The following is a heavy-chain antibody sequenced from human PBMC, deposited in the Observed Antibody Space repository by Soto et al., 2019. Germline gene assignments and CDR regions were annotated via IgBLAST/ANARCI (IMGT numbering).Heavy chain of an antibody. CDR3: AKELSGFFDY. V-gene: IGHV3-23*01. CDR2: VSPNSGSS. Sequence: GFTFSSYVMSWVRQAPGQGLEWVSTVSPNSGSSYYADSVKGRFTISRDNSRNTLYLQMNSLRADDTAVYYCAKELSGFFDYWGQGSPVTVSS. CDR1: GFTFSSYV. D-gene: IGHD5-12*01. J-gene: IGHJ4*02.